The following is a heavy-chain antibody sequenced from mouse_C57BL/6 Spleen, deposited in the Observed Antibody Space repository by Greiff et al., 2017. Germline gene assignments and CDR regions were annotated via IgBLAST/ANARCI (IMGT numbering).Heavy chain of an antibody. J-gene: IGHJ2*01. D-gene: IGHD4-1*01. CDR1: GYTFTSYW. CDR3: ARSGYYFVY. CDR2: IYPGSGST. V-gene: IGHV1-55*01. Sequence: QVQLQQPGAELVKPGASVKLSCKASGYTFTSYWITWVKQRPGQGLEWIGDIYPGSGSTNYNEKFKSKATMTVDTSSNTAYMQLSSLTSEDSAVYYWARSGYYFVYGDRGTTLSVTS.